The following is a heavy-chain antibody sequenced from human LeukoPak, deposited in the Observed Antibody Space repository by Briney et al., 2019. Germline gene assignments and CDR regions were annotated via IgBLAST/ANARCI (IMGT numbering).Heavy chain of an antibody. CDR3: ARGYYDSSGYYSRGEFDY. V-gene: IGHV4-34*01. CDR1: GGSFSGYY. D-gene: IGHD3-22*01. Sequence: SETLSLTCAVYGGSFSGYYWSWIRQPPGKGLEWIGEINHSGSTNYNPSLKSRVTISVDTSKNQFSLKLSSVTAADTAVYYCARGYYDSSGYYSRGEFDYWGQGTLVTVSS. J-gene: IGHJ4*02. CDR2: INHSGST.